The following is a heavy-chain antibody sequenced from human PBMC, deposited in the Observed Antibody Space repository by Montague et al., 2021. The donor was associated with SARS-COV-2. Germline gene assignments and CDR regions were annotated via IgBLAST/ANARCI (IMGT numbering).Heavy chain of an antibody. Sequence: SETLSLTCNVSGGSMNLYYWTWVRQPAGKELEWIGRFYPSGSTNFNPYLQSRVSMSVDMSKNQFSLILTSVTAADTAIYYCARDLPPSRPRNPVWGQGTLVTVSS. CDR3: ARDLPPSRPRNPV. J-gene: IGHJ4*02. D-gene: IGHD2/OR15-2a*01. CDR2: FYPSGST. V-gene: IGHV4-4*07. CDR1: GGSMNLYY.